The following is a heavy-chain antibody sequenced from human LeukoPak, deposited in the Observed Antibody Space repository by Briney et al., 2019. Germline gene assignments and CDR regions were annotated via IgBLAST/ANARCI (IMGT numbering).Heavy chain of an antibody. J-gene: IGHJ4*02. V-gene: IGHV3-30*04. CDR1: GFTFSSYA. Sequence: GGSLRLSCATSGFTFSSYAMHWVRQAPGKGLEWVALISYDGINQYYADSVKGRFTISRDNSKNTLYLQLNSLRLEDTAVYYCTLTTFGVVYYFDYWGQGTLVTVSS. CDR2: ISYDGINQ. D-gene: IGHD1/OR15-1a*01. CDR3: TLTTFGVVYYFDY.